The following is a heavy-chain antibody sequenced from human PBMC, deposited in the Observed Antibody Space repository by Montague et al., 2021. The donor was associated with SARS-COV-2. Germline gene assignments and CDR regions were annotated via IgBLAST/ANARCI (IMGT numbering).Heavy chain of an antibody. CDR1: CASMKSYY. CDR3: ARVEGMIGGITHFDY. D-gene: IGHD2-21*01. Sequence: SETLSLTCSVSCASMKSYYWTWVRQSPGKGLQWIGYTYYGGSTSYDPSLQSRLTMTVDTSKNQFTLRLMSVTAADSAVYYCARVEGMIGGITHFDYWGQGLPVTVSS. CDR2: TYYGGST. J-gene: IGHJ4*02. V-gene: IGHV4-59*01.